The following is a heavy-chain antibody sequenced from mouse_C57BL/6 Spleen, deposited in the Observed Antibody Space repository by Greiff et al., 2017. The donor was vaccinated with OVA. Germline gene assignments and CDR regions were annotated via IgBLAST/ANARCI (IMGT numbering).Heavy chain of an antibody. D-gene: IGHD1-1*01. Sequence: QVQLQQSGPELVKPGASVKISCKASGYAFSSSWMNWVKQRPGKGLEWIGRIYPGDGDTNYNGKFKGKATLTADKSSSTAYMQLSSLTSEDSAVYFCARSTFLLRSMDYWGQGTSVTVSS. V-gene: IGHV1-82*01. CDR2: IYPGDGDT. CDR1: GYAFSSSW. J-gene: IGHJ4*01. CDR3: ARSTFLLRSMDY.